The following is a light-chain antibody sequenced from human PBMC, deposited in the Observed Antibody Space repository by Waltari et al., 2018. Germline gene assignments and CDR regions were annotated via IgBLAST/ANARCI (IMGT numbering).Light chain of an antibody. CDR3: QQYYSTPRT. CDR1: VLYSSNNKNY. Sequence: VLYSSNNKNYLAWYQQKPGQPPKLLIYWASTRESGVPDRFSGSGSGTDFTLTISSLQAEDVAVYYCQQYYSTPRTFGGGTKVEIK. V-gene: IGKV4-1*01. CDR2: WAS. J-gene: IGKJ4*01.